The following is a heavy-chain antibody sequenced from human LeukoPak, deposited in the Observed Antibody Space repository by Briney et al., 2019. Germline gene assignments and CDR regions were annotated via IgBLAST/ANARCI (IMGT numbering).Heavy chain of an antibody. J-gene: IGHJ4*02. CDR1: GYSISSGYY. CDR3: AREELLAYFDY. CDR2: IYHSGST. V-gene: IGHV4-38-2*02. D-gene: IGHD2-21*01. Sequence: PSETLSLTCAVSGYSISSGYYWGWIRQPPGKGLKWIGSIYHSGSTYYNPSLKSRVTISVDASKNQFSLKLSSVTAADTAVYYCAREELLAYFDYWGQGTLVTVSS.